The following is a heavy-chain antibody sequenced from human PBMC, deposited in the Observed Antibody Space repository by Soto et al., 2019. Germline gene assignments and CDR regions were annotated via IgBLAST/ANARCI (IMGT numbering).Heavy chain of an antibody. V-gene: IGHV1-69*01. Sequence: QVQLVQSGAEVKKPGSSVKVSCKASGGTFSSYAISWVRQAPGQGLEWMGGIIPIFGTANYAQKFQGRVTITVDESTSTAYMELSSLRSEDTAVYYCARGWEYSSSSDYYYGMDVWGQGTTVTVSS. D-gene: IGHD6-6*01. J-gene: IGHJ6*02. CDR1: GGTFSSYA. CDR2: IIPIFGTA. CDR3: ARGWEYSSSSDYYYGMDV.